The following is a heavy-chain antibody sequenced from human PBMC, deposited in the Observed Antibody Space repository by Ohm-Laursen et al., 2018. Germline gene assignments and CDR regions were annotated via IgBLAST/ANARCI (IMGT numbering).Heavy chain of an antibody. CDR2: INPNSGGT. D-gene: IGHD5-18*01. J-gene: IGHJ4*02. Sequence: SSVKVSCKASGYTFTGYYMHWVRQAPGQGLEWMGWINPNSGGTNYAQKFQGRVIMTRDTSISTAYMELSSLRSEDTAVYYCARGGYSYGSDYWGQGTLVTVSS. CDR1: GYTFTGYY. CDR3: ARGGYSYGSDY. V-gene: IGHV1-2*02.